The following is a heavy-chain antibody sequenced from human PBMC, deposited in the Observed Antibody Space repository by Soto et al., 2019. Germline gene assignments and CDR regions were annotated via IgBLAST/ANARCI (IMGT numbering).Heavy chain of an antibody. D-gene: IGHD1-1*01. CDR2: ISSSGSTI. CDR3: ARDSRNWNSFDY. CDR1: GFTFSSYE. Sequence: EVQLVESGGGLVQPGGSLRLSCAASGFTFSSYEMNWVCQAPGKGLEWVSYISSSGSTIYYADSVKGRFTISRDSSKNTVYLQMNSLRAEDTAVYFCARDSRNWNSFDYWGQGTLVTVSS. J-gene: IGHJ4*02. V-gene: IGHV3-48*03.